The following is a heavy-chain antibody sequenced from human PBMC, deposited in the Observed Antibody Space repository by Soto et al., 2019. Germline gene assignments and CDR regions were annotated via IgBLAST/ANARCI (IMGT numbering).Heavy chain of an antibody. CDR2: ISTYNGNT. Sequence: ASVKVSCKASGYTFTSYDISWVRQAPGQGLEWMGWISTYNGNTNYAQKLQGRVTMTTDTSTSTAYMELRSPRSDDTAVYYCARGFRVAATRWWFDPWGQGTLVTVSS. V-gene: IGHV1-18*01. CDR3: ARGFRVAATRWWFDP. CDR1: GYTFTSYD. J-gene: IGHJ5*02. D-gene: IGHD2-15*01.